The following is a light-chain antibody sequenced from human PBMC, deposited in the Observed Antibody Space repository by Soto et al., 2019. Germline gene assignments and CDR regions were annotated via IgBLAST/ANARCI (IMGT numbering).Light chain of an antibody. V-gene: IGKV1-5*01. CDR1: QSISSW. Sequence: DIQMTQSPSTLSASVGDRVTITCRASQSISSWLAWYQQKPGKAPKLLIYDASSLESGVPSRFSGSGSGTEFTLTISSLQPDDFATYHCQQYNSYRITFGQGTRLEIK. J-gene: IGKJ5*01. CDR2: DAS. CDR3: QQYNSYRIT.